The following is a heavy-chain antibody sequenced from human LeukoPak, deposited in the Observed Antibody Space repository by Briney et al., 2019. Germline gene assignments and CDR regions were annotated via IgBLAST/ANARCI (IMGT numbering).Heavy chain of an antibody. J-gene: IGHJ3*02. D-gene: IGHD1-26*01. V-gene: IGHV3-11*01. CDR1: GFTFSDYY. CDR2: ISSSGSTI. Sequence: GGSLRLSCAASGFTFSDYYMSWIRQAPGKGLEWVSYISSSGSTIYYADSVKGRFTISRDNAKNSLYLQMNSLRAEDTAVYYCAKGRSIVGPDAFDIWGQGTMVTVSS. CDR3: AKGRSIVGPDAFDI.